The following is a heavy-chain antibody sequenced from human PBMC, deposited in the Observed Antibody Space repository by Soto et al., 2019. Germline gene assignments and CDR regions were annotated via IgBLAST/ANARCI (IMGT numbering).Heavy chain of an antibody. J-gene: IGHJ2*01. Sequence: QVQLVQSGAEVKKPGSSVKVSCKASGGTFSSYAISWVRQAPGQGLEWMGGIIPIFGTANYAQKFQGRVTITADEATSKDYMELSSLRSEDTDVYYCARDRGGVPAAIGGSDWYCDLWGRGTLVTVSS. V-gene: IGHV1-69*01. D-gene: IGHD2-2*01. CDR3: ARDRGGVPAAIGGSDWYCDL. CDR1: GGTFSSYA. CDR2: IIPIFGTA.